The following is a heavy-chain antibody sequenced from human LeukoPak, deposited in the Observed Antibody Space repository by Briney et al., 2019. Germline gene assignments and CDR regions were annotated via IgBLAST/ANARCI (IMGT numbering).Heavy chain of an antibody. D-gene: IGHD5-12*01. CDR3: ARDRGVVATITHCYYGMDV. CDR1: GGTFSSYA. CDR2: IIPILGIA. V-gene: IGHV1-69*04. Sequence: SVKVSCKASGGTFSSYAISWVRQAPGQGLEWMGRIIPILGIANYAQKFQGRVTITADKSTSTAYMELSSLRSEDTAVYYCARDRGVVATITHCYYGMDVWGQGATVTVSS. J-gene: IGHJ6*02.